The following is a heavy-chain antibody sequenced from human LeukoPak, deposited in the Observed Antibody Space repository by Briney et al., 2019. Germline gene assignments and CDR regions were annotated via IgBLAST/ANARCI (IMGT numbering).Heavy chain of an antibody. D-gene: IGHD6-19*01. CDR1: GFPLSRYA. V-gene: IGHV3-23*01. Sequence: GFLRPLCGGSGFPLSRYAMDWGRQAPGKGVEWVSAISAGGGSTYYADSVKGRFTISRDNSKNTLYLQLNSLRAEDTAVYYCAKAGGWTNYFDYWGQGTLVTVSS. J-gene: IGHJ4*02. CDR2: ISAGGGST. CDR3: AKAGGWTNYFDY.